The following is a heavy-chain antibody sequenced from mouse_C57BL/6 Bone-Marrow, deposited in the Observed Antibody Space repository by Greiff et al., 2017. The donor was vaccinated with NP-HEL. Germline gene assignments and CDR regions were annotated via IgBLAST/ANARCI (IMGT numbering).Heavy chain of an antibody. CDR3: ARGTTVVATGEYYFDY. CDR2: IDPSDSYT. CDR1: GYTFTSYW. J-gene: IGHJ2*01. V-gene: IGHV1-50*01. Sequence: VQLQQPGAELVKPGASVKLSCKASGYTFTSYWMQWVKQRPGQGLEWIGEIDPSDSYTNYNQKFKGKATLTVDTSSSTAYMQLSSLTSEDSAVYYCARGTTVVATGEYYFDYWGQGTTLTVSS. D-gene: IGHD1-1*01.